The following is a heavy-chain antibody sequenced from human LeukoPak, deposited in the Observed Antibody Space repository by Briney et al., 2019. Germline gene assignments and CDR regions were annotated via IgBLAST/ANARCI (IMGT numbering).Heavy chain of an antibody. V-gene: IGHV1-18*01. J-gene: IGHJ4*02. Sequence: ASVKVSCKASGYTFTGYGISWGRQAPGQGLEWMAWISAYNGNTNYAQKLQGRVTMTTDTSTGTVYMELRSLSSDDTAVYYCARDCDRSGYYCYWGQGTLVTVSS. CDR1: GYTFTGYG. D-gene: IGHD3-22*01. CDR2: ISAYNGNT. CDR3: ARDCDRSGYYCY.